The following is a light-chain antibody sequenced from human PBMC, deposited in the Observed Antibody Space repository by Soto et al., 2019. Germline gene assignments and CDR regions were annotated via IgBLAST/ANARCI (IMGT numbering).Light chain of an antibody. CDR2: KAS. Sequence: DIQMTQSPSTLSASVGDRVTITCRASQSISSVLAWYQQKPGKAPTLRIYKASSLESGVPSRCSGSGSGTEFTLTISSLQPDDFATYDCQQYNSYPWTFGQGTKVEIK. J-gene: IGKJ1*01. V-gene: IGKV1-5*03. CDR3: QQYNSYPWT. CDR1: QSISSV.